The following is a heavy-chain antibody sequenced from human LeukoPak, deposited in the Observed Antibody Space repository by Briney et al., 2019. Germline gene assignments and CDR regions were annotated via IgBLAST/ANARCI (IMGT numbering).Heavy chain of an antibody. V-gene: IGHV1-2*06. J-gene: IGHJ4*02. CDR1: GYTFTGYY. Sequence: ASVKVSCKAAGYTFTGYYMHWVRQAPGQGLEWMGRINPNSGGTNYAQKFQGRVTMTRDTSISTAYLELSRLSSDDTAVYYCARATYNSGPNYFDYWGQGTLVTVSS. CDR2: INPNSGGT. D-gene: IGHD6-19*01. CDR3: ARATYNSGPNYFDY.